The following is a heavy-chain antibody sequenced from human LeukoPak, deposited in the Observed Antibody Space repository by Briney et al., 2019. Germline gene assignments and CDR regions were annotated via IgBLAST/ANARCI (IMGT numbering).Heavy chain of an antibody. CDR2: IYYSGST. D-gene: IGHD6-19*01. V-gene: IGHV4-59*12. CDR1: GGSISSYY. Sequence: SETLSLTCTVSGGSISSYYWSWIRQPPGKGLEWIGYIYYSGSTSYNPSLKSRVTISVDTSKNQFSLKLSSVTAADTAVYYCARRVQWLGPYYYYYMDVWGKGTTVTISS. J-gene: IGHJ6*03. CDR3: ARRVQWLGPYYYYYMDV.